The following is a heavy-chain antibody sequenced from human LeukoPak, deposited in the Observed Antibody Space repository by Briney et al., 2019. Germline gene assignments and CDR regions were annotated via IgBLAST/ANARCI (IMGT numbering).Heavy chain of an antibody. CDR3: ARDPGYTSTWHY. D-gene: IGHD6-13*01. CDR1: GFTFDDYA. CDR2: ISWNSGSI. Sequence: GGSLRLSCAASGFTFDDYAMHWVRQAPGKGLEWVSGISWNSGSIGYADSVKGRFTISRDNAKNSLFLQMNSLGAEDTAVYYCARDPGYTSTWHYWGQGTLVTVSS. V-gene: IGHV3-9*01. J-gene: IGHJ4*02.